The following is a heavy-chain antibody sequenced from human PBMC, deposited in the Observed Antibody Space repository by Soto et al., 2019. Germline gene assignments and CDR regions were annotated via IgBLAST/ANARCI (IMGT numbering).Heavy chain of an antibody. V-gene: IGHV4-59*01. CDR2: IHYRGPT. J-gene: IGHJ4*02. Sequence: QVQLQESGPGVVKPSETLSLTCTVSGGLTSDIYWTWIRQPPGKGLEWIGSIHYRGPTNYNPSLKSRVTISVDTPKSQFSLKVTSVTAADTAVYYCARGLRWSDSWGQGTLVTVSS. D-gene: IGHD2-15*01. CDR1: GGLTSDIY. CDR3: ARGLRWSDS.